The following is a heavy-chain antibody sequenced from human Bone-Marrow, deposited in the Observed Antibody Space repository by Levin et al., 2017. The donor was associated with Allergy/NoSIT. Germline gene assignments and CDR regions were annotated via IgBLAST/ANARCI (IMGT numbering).Heavy chain of an antibody. CDR3: VRDWCGDHQHGCYFDF. CDR1: GLSFSSDG. J-gene: IGHJ4*02. CDR2: IWYDGSRK. Sequence: GGSLRLSCVASGLSFSSDGMHWVRQAPGKGLEWVAVIWYDGSRKYYADSVKGRFTISRDNSKNTLYLQMNSLRAEDTAVYYCVRDWCGDHQHGCYFDFWGQGTLVTVSS. V-gene: IGHV3-33*01. D-gene: IGHD4-17*01.